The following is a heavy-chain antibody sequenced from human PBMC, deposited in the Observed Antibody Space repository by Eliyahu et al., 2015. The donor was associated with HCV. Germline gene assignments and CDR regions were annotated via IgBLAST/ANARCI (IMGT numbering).Heavy chain of an antibody. D-gene: IGHD5-18*01. V-gene: IGHV3-53*01. CDR3: ARGGGYSYGETGEWSYYGMDV. CDR1: GFTVXXNY. Sequence: EVQLVESGGGLIQPGGSLRLSCAASGFTVXXNYLAWVRQXPGKGLEWVSVIYSXGSTYYADSVKGRFTISRDNSKNTLYLQMNSLRAEDTAVYYCARGGGYSYGETGEWSYYGMDVWGQGTTVTVSS. J-gene: IGHJ6*02. CDR2: IYSXGST.